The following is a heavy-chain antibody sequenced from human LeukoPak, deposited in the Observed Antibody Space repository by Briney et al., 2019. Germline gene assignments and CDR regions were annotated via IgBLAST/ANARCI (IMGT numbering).Heavy chain of an antibody. Sequence: GGSLRLSCAASGFTFSSHWMHWVRQAPGKGLVWVSGISSDGSRPRYADSVNGRFTISRDNAKQTLYLQMNSLRAEDTAVYFCVRDGQGSTPLDYWGQGTLVTVSS. CDR2: ISSDGSRP. CDR3: VRDGQGSTPLDY. J-gene: IGHJ4*02. V-gene: IGHV3-74*01. D-gene: IGHD1-26*01. CDR1: GFTFSSHW.